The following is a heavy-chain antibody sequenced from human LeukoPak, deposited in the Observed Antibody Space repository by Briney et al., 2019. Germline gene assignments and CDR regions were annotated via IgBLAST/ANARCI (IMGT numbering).Heavy chain of an antibody. J-gene: IGHJ4*02. D-gene: IGHD3-9*01. CDR2: IKQDGSEK. CDR1: GSTFSSYW. V-gene: IGHV3-7*01. Sequence: GGSLRLSCAASGSTFSSYWMSWVRQAPGKGLEWVANIKQDGSEKYYVDSVKGRFTISRDNAKNSLYLQMNSLRAEDTAVYYCARDRAISAHWGQGTLVTVSS. CDR3: ARDRAISAH.